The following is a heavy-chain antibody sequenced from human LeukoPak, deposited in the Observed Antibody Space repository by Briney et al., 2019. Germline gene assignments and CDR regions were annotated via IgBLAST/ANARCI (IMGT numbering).Heavy chain of an antibody. CDR3: AAESRAVGDI. V-gene: IGHV3-23*01. CDR1: GFTFSNHS. CDR2: ISGSGGSA. Sequence: GGSLRLSCAGSGFTFSNHSMSWVRQAPGKGLEWLSSISGSGGSAYYADSVKGRFTISRDNSKNTLYLQMNSLRAEDTAVYYCAAESRAVGDIWGQGTMVTVSS. D-gene: IGHD2-2*01. J-gene: IGHJ3*02.